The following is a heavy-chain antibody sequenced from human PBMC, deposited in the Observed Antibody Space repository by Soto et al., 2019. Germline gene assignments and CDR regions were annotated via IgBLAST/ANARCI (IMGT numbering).Heavy chain of an antibody. CDR3: STRAYDTNGYYRFDP. CDR2: INHSGRV. CDR1: GGSFSGHS. D-gene: IGHD3-22*01. Sequence: SETLSLTCAVYGGSFSGHSWTWIRRSPGKGLEWIGDINHSGRVNYSPSLKSRVTISLDTSKNQFSLTLSAVTAADTAMYYCSTRAYDTNGYYRFDPWGQGTLVTVSS. J-gene: IGHJ5*01. V-gene: IGHV4-34*01.